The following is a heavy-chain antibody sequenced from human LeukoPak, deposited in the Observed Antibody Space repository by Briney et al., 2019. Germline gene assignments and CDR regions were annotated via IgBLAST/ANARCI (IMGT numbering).Heavy chain of an antibody. D-gene: IGHD2-15*01. CDR3: ARLYCSGGSCYSGDALDM. Sequence: GGSLRLSCGASGFTFSSYSMNWVRQAPGKGLEWVSYISSSSRTIYYADSVKGRFTISRDNAKNSLYLQMNSLRAEDTAVYYCARLYCSGGSCYSGDALDMWGQGTVVTVSS. CDR2: ISSSSRTI. CDR1: GFTFSSYS. J-gene: IGHJ3*02. V-gene: IGHV3-48*04.